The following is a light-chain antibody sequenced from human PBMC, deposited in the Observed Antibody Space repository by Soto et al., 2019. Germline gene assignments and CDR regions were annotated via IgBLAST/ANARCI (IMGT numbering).Light chain of an antibody. Sequence: EIVLTQSPGTLSLSPGERATLSCRASQSVSSSYLAWYQQKPGQAPRLLIYGASSRATGVPTRFSGSGSGTDFTLTISRLEPEDFAVFYCHQYGSSPQTFGQGTKVDIK. CDR3: HQYGSSPQT. CDR2: GAS. J-gene: IGKJ1*01. V-gene: IGKV3-20*01. CDR1: QSVSSSY.